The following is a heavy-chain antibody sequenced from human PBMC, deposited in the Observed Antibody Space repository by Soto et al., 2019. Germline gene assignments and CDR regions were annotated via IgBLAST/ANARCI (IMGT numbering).Heavy chain of an antibody. V-gene: IGHV4-59*01. J-gene: IGHJ6*02. CDR1: GGSISSYY. CDR2: IYYSGST. D-gene: IGHD1-26*01. Sequence: SETLSLTCTVSGGSISSYYWSWIRQPPGKGLEWIGYIYYSGSTNYNPSLKSRVTISVDTSKNQFSLKLSSVTAADTAVYYCARKVGLVGMDVWGQGTTVTVSS. CDR3: ARKVGLVGMDV.